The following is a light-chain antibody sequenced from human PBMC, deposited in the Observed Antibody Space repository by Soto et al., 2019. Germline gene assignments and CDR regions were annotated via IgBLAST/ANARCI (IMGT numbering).Light chain of an antibody. CDR1: RSLTRW. J-gene: IGKJ1*01. V-gene: IGKV1-5*03. CDR2: KAS. Sequence: DIQMSQSPSTLSASVGARVHITCRASRSLTRWMAWYQQKPGKAPKLLIYKASTLKSGVPSRFSGSGSGTEFTLTISSLQPDDFATYYCQHYNSYSEAFGQGTKVDIK. CDR3: QHYNSYSEA.